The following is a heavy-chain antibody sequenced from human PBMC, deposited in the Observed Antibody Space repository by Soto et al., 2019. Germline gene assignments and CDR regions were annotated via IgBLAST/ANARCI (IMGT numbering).Heavy chain of an antibody. D-gene: IGHD1-26*01. V-gene: IGHV1-69*13. CDR2: IIPIFGTA. CDR3: ARDVWRSGSHSYFGY. CDR1: GGTISSYA. Sequence: GASVKVSCKASGGTISSYAISWVRQAHGQGLEWMGAIIPIFGTANYAQEFQGRVTITADESTSTAYMELSSLRSEDTAVYYCARDVWRSGSHSYFGYWGQGTLVTVSS. J-gene: IGHJ4*02.